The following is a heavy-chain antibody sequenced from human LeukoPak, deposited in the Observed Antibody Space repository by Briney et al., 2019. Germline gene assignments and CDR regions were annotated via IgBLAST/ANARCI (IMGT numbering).Heavy chain of an antibody. Sequence: ASVKVSCKASGYSFVLYGISWVRQAPGEGPEWMRGISGSTGDTNYAQKFQGRVTMTADTSSCTAYMELRSLRSDDTAIYYCARDENYGIFFNVDYWGQGTLVTVSS. CDR3: ARDENYGIFFNVDY. CDR2: ISGSTGDT. V-gene: IGHV1-18*01. J-gene: IGHJ4*02. D-gene: IGHD4-17*01. CDR1: GYSFVLYG.